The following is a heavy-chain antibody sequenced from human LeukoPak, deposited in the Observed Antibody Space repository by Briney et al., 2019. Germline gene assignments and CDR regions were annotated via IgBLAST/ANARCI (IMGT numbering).Heavy chain of an antibody. CDR3: ARGYCSSTSCYVGY. Sequence: ASVKVSFKASGYTFTGYYMHWVRQAPGQGLEWMGWINPNSGGTNYAQKFQGRVTMTRDTSISTAYMELSRLRSDDTAVYYCARGYCSSTSCYVGYWGQGTLVTVSS. J-gene: IGHJ4*02. D-gene: IGHD2-2*01. CDR1: GYTFTGYY. CDR2: INPNSGGT. V-gene: IGHV1-2*02.